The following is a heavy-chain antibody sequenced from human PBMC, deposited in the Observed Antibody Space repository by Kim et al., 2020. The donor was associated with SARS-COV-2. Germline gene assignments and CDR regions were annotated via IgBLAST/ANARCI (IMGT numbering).Heavy chain of an antibody. Sequence: GGSLRLSCAASGFTFSSYAMSWVRQAPGKGLEWVSAISGSGGSTYYADSVKGRFTISRDNSKNTLYLQMNSLRAEDTAVYYCAKDQEMDSSSWYRFYYYYYGMDVWGQGTTVTVSS. CDR3: AKDQEMDSSSWYRFYYYYYGMDV. V-gene: IGHV3-23*01. J-gene: IGHJ6*02. D-gene: IGHD6-13*01. CDR1: GFTFSSYA. CDR2: ISGSGGST.